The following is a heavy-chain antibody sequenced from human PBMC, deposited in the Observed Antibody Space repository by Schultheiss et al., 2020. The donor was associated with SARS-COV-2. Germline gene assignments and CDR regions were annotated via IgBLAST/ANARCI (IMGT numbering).Heavy chain of an antibody. CDR1: GYTFTSYA. V-gene: IGHV1-3*01. CDR3: AISTAIIKGDWFDP. Sequence: ASVKVSCKASGYTFTSYAMHWVRQAPVQRLEWMGWINAGNGNTKYSQKFQGRVTITTDTSTSTAYMELSRLRSDDTAVYYCAISTAIIKGDWFDPWGQGTLVTVSS. D-gene: IGHD5-18*01. CDR2: INAGNGNT. J-gene: IGHJ5*02.